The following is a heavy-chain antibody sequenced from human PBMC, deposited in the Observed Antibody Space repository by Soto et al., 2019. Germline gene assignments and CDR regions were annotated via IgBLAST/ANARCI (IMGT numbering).Heavy chain of an antibody. V-gene: IGHV5-51*01. CDR3: ARQKLWMATINNDAFDV. CDR1: GYTFNTYW. Sequence: VESLKISCKGAGYTFNTYWICWVLQMRVKVLEWMGFIYPGDSDTTYSPSFQGQVTISVDKSISTAYLQWSSLKVSDTAIYYCARQKLWMATINNDAFDVWGQGTKVTVSS. J-gene: IGHJ3*01. D-gene: IGHD2-21*01. CDR2: IYPGDSDT.